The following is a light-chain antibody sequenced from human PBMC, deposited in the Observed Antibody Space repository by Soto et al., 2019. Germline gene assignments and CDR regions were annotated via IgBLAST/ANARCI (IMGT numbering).Light chain of an antibody. V-gene: IGKV2-30*01. CDR3: QQYNSYSRT. Sequence: VMAHSQLSLPVTLGQPASISYKPCQRLVWSDGDTSLKWFQQRPGQSPRRLIYDLSDRASGVPDRFGGSGTEFTLTISSLQPDDFATYYCQQYNSYSRTLGQGTKV. CDR1: QRLVWSDGDTS. J-gene: IGKJ1*01. CDR2: DLS.